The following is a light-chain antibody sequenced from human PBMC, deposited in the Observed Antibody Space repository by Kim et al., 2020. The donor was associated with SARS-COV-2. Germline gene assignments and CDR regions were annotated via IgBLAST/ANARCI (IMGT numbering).Light chain of an antibody. CDR2: DAS. CDR1: QDISNY. Sequence: DIQMTQSPSSLSASVGDRVTITCQASQDISNYLSWFQQKPGKAPKLLIYDASDLETGVPSRFSGGGSGTDFTFTISSLQPEDVANYYWQQRDNLPLTFGGGTKVDIK. CDR3: QQRDNLPLT. V-gene: IGKV1-33*01. J-gene: IGKJ4*01.